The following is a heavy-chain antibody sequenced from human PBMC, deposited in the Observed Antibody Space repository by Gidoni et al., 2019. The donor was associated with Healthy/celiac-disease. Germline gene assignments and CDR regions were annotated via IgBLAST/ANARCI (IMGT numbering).Heavy chain of an antibody. CDR3: TTSPVRGDSSGSTPDY. V-gene: IGHV3-15*07. CDR1: GFTFSNAW. CDR2: IKSKTYGGTT. Sequence: EVQLVESVGGLVTPGWYLRLSCAAAGFTFSNAWLNWVRQAPWTGLEWVGRIKSKTYGGTTDYADPVKGRFTISRDDSNNTLYLQMNSLKTEDTAVYYCTTSPVRGDSSGSTPDYWGQGTLVTVSS. J-gene: IGHJ4*02. D-gene: IGHD3-22*01.